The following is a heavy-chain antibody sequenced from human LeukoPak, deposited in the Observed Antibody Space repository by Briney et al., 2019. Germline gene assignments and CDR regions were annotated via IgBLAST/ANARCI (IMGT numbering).Heavy chain of an antibody. Sequence: GGSLRLSCAASGFTFSSYAMSWVRQAPGKGLEWVSAISGSGGSTYYADSVKGRFTISRDNSNNTLYLQMNSLRAEDTAIYYCSKDHRFRFVGATGAFDIWGQGTMVTVSS. CDR3: SKDHRFRFVGATGAFDI. V-gene: IGHV3-23*01. CDR2: ISGSGGST. CDR1: GFTFSSYA. J-gene: IGHJ3*02. D-gene: IGHD1-26*01.